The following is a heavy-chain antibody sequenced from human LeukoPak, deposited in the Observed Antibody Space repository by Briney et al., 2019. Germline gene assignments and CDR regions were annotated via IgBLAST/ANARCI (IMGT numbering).Heavy chain of an antibody. V-gene: IGHV1-2*04. J-gene: IGHJ6*02. D-gene: IGHD2-2*01. Sequence: ASVKVSCKASGYTFTGYYMHWVRQAPGQGLEWMGWINPNSGGTNYAQKFQGWVTMTRDTSISTAYMELSRLRSDDTAAYYCARSHCSSTSCYYYYGMDVWGQGTTVTVSS. CDR2: INPNSGGT. CDR1: GYTFTGYY. CDR3: ARSHCSSTSCYYYYGMDV.